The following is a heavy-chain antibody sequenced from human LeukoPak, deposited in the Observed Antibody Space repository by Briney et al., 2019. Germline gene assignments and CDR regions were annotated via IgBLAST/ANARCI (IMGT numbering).Heavy chain of an antibody. CDR3: ARGYWYYYMDV. Sequence: PSETLSLTCTVSGGSISSYYWSWIRQPPGKGLEWIGYIYYSGSTNYNPSLKSRVTISVDTSKNQFSLKLSSVTAADTAVYYCARGYWYYYMDVWGKGTTVTVSS. J-gene: IGHJ6*03. CDR1: GGSISSYY. CDR2: IYYSGST. D-gene: IGHD1-14*01. V-gene: IGHV4-59*01.